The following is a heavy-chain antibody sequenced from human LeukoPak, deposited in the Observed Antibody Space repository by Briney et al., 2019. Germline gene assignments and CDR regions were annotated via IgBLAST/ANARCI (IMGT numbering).Heavy chain of an antibody. Sequence: SETLALTCTVSGGSISSFYWTWIRQPPGQGLEWIAYIHSSGYTNYNPSLKSRVTISVDTSKNQFSLKVTSVTAADTAVYYCAKRQGPNSGSYDYFDPWGQGTLVTVSS. J-gene: IGHJ5*02. CDR3: AKRQGPNSGSYDYFDP. CDR2: IHSSGYT. CDR1: GGSISSFY. D-gene: IGHD1-26*01. V-gene: IGHV4-4*09.